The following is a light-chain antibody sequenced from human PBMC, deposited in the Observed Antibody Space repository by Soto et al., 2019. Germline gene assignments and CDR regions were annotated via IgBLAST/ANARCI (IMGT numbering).Light chain of an antibody. CDR1: SSDVGGYDY. CDR2: EVT. CDR3: SSHTSGSTRV. Sequence: QSVLTQPASVSGSPGQSIAISCTGTSSDVGGYDYVSWYQQQPDKAPKLMIYEVTKRPSGVSNRFSGSKSGNTASLTISGLQAEDEADYYCSSHTSGSTRVLGTGTKLTVL. J-gene: IGLJ1*01. V-gene: IGLV2-14*01.